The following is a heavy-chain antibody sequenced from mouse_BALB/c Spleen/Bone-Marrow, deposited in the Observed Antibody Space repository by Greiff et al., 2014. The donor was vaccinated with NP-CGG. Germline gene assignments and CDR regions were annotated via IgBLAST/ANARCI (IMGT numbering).Heavy chain of an antibody. Sequence: DVMLVESGAALVKPGASVKLSCTASGFNIKDTYMHWVKRRPEQGLEWIGRIDPANGNTKYDPKFQGKATITADTSSNTAYLQLSSLTSEDTAVYYCANYYYGSHFDYWGQGTTLTVSS. CDR1: GFNIKDTY. D-gene: IGHD1-1*01. V-gene: IGHV14-3*02. J-gene: IGHJ2*01. CDR2: IDPANGNT. CDR3: ANYYYGSHFDY.